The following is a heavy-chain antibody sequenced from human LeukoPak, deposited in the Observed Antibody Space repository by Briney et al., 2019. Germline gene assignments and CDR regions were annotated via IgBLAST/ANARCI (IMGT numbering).Heavy chain of an antibody. D-gene: IGHD3-16*01. CDR3: ARDHVRGTDDACDI. V-gene: IGHV1-69*05. Sequence: SVKVSCKASGGTFSSYAISWVRQAPGQGLEWMGGIIPIFGTANYAQKFQGRVTITTDESTSTAYMELSSLRSEDTAMYYCARDHVRGTDDACDIWGQGTMVTVSS. CDR2: IIPIFGTA. CDR1: GGTFSSYA. J-gene: IGHJ3*02.